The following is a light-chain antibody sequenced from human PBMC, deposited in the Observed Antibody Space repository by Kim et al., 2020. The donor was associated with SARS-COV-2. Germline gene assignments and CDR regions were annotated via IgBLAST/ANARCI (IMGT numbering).Light chain of an antibody. V-gene: IGLV1-44*01. CDR3: STWDDSLSALV. CDR1: SSNIGSGA. CDR2: SNN. J-gene: IGLJ2*01. Sequence: GQRVTISCSGGSSNIGSGAISWYQQLPGTAPKLLIYSNNQRPSGVPDRFSGSKSGTSASLAVSELQSEDEADYYCSTWDDSLSALVFGGGTQLTVL.